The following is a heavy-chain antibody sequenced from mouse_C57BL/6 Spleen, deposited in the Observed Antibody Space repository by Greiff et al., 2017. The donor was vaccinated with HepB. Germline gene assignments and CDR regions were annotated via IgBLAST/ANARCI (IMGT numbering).Heavy chain of an antibody. CDR1: GFSLTSYG. Sequence: VKLMESGPGLVQPSQSLSLTCTVSGFSLTSYGVHWVRQSPGKGLEWLGVIWSGGSTDYNAAFISRLSISKDNSKSQVFFKRNSLQADETAIYYCARKGDYVSSYGFAYWGQGTLVTVSA. D-gene: IGHD1-1*01. CDR3: ARKGDYVSSYGFAY. CDR2: IWSGGST. J-gene: IGHJ3*01. V-gene: IGHV2-2*01.